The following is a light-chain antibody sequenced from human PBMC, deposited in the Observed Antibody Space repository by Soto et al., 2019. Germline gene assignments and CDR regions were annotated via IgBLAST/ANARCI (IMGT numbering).Light chain of an antibody. Sequence: QSVLTQPPSASGTPGQRVTISCSGSSSNIGSNTVNWYQQLPGTAPKLLIYITNQRPSGVPDRFSGSKSGTSASLAISGLQSEDEADYYCAAWDDSLKGVVFGGGTKLTVL. J-gene: IGLJ2*01. CDR1: SSNIGSNT. V-gene: IGLV1-44*01. CDR2: ITN. CDR3: AAWDDSLKGVV.